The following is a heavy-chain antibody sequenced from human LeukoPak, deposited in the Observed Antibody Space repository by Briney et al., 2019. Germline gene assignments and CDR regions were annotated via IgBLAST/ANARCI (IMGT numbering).Heavy chain of an antibody. CDR2: IRSKAYGGTT. Sequence: GGSLRLSCTASGFTFGNYAMSWFRQAPGKGLEWVGFIRSKAYGGTTEYAASVKGRFTISRDDSKSIAYLQMNSLKTEDTAVYYCSGSFGELTFFDYWGQGTLVTVSS. CDR1: GFTFGNYA. D-gene: IGHD3-10*01. CDR3: SGSFGELTFFDY. V-gene: IGHV3-49*03. J-gene: IGHJ4*02.